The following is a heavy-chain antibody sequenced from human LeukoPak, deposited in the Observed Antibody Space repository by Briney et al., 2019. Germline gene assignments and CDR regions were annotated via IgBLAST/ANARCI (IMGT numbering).Heavy chain of an antibody. J-gene: IGHJ4*02. CDR3: AKDGYYDSSGYSDY. D-gene: IGHD3-22*01. Sequence: GGSLRLSCAASGFTFSSYAMSWVSQAPGKGLEWVSAISGSGGSTYYADSVKGRFTISRDNSKNTLYLQMNSLRAEDTAVYYCAKDGYYDSSGYSDYWGQGTLVTASS. V-gene: IGHV3-23*01. CDR2: ISGSGGST. CDR1: GFTFSSYA.